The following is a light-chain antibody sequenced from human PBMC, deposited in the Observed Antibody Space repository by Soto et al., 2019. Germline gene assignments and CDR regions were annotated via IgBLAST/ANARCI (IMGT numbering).Light chain of an antibody. CDR1: SSDVGKYNL. CDR3: CSYAGSDIFVV. J-gene: IGLJ2*01. V-gene: IGLV2-23*02. Sequence: QSALTQPASVSGSPGQSITISCTGSSSDVGKYNLVSWYQWHPGKAPKLMIYEDSQRPSGVSNRFSGSKSGNTASLTISGLQAEDEAEYYCCSYAGSDIFVVFGGGTKVTVL. CDR2: EDS.